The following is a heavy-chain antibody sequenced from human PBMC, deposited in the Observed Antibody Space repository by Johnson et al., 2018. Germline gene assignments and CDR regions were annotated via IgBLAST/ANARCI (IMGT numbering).Heavy chain of an antibody. J-gene: IGHJ6*03. V-gene: IGHV3-30*18. Sequence: QVQLVQSGGGVVQPGRSLRLSCAASGFTFSTYGIHWVRQAPGKGLEWVAVIAYDGTNKYYADSVKGRFTNSRDNSKNTLYLQMSSLRAEDTAVYFCAKALFSGYDYYYMDVWGKGTTVTVSS. CDR3: AKALFSGYDYYYMDV. D-gene: IGHD2-15*01. CDR1: GFTFSTYG. CDR2: IAYDGTNK.